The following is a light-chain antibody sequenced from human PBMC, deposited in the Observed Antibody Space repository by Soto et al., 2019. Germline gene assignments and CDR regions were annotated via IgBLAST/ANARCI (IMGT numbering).Light chain of an antibody. CDR2: EVS. J-gene: IGLJ3*02. CDR3: SSYTTNNTPV. Sequence: QSALTQPASVSGSPGQSITISCTGTSSDVGGYNWLSWYQQRPGKAPKLIIFEVSNRPSGVSNRFSGSRSGNTASLTISGLQTEDEADYYCSSYTTNNTPVFGGGTQLTVL. V-gene: IGLV2-14*01. CDR1: SSDVGGYNW.